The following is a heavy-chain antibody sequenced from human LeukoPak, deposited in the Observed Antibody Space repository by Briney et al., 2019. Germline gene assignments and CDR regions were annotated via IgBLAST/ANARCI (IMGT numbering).Heavy chain of an antibody. Sequence: SGPTLVKPSQTLTLTCTFSGFSLSTSGVSVGWIRQPPGKALEWLAPIYWDDNKRYSPSLKSRLTITKDTSKNQVVLTMTNMDPVDTATYYCAGGEAAPGYSRKYYFDYWGQGTLVTVSS. CDR2: IYWDDNK. CDR1: GFSLSTSGVS. V-gene: IGHV2-5*02. J-gene: IGHJ4*02. CDR3: AGGEAAPGYSRKYYFDY. D-gene: IGHD6-13*01.